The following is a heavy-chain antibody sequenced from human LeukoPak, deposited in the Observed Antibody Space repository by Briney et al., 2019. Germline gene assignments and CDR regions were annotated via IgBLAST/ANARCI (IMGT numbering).Heavy chain of an antibody. CDR1: GFTVSSNF. CDR3: ATVEGGVPDY. V-gene: IGHV3-53*01. D-gene: IGHD1-1*01. CDR2: IYGGGST. Sequence: GGSLRLSCAASGFTVSSNFMSWVRQAPGKGLEWVSVIYGGGSTYYADSVKGRFTISRDTSKNTLYLQMNSLRAEDTAVYYCATVEGGVPDYWGQGTLVTVSS. J-gene: IGHJ4*02.